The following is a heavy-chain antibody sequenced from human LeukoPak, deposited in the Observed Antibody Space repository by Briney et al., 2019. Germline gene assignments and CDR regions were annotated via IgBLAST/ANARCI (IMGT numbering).Heavy chain of an antibody. CDR2: IKQDGSEK. J-gene: IGHJ4*02. D-gene: IGHD3-22*01. CDR1: GFTFSSYW. CDR3: ARPPRVVIDYYGH. Sequence: GGSLRLSCAASGFTFSSYWMSWVRQAPGKGLEWVANIKQDGSEKYYVDSVKGRFTISRDNAKNTLYLQMNSLRAEDTAVYYCARPPRVVIDYYGHWGQGTLVTVSS. V-gene: IGHV3-7*01.